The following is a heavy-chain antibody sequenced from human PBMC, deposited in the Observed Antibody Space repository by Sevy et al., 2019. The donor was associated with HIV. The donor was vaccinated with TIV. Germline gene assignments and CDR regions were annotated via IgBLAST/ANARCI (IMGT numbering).Heavy chain of an antibody. D-gene: IGHD1-26*01. Sequence: GGSLRLSCAASGFSFSSSSMNWLRQAPGKGLEWLAYINRDGKTKYYADFVKGRFTISRDNAQKSLFLQLNSLRDDDSAVYYCARDYSGSYYRFDLWGHGTLVTVSS. CDR2: INRDGKTK. CDR3: ARDYSGSYYRFDL. J-gene: IGHJ4*01. V-gene: IGHV3-48*02. CDR1: GFSFSSSS.